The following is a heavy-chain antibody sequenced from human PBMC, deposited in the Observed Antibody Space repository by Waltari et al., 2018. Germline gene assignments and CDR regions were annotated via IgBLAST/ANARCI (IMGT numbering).Heavy chain of an antibody. V-gene: IGHV1-8*02. CDR2: TNPSSGKT. CDR1: GYRFTYYD. J-gene: IGHJ5*02. D-gene: IGHD1-1*01. Sequence: QVQLVQSGAEVKKPGASVKVSCKASGYRFTYYDINWVRQAAGQGIEWMGWTNPSSGKTEYAQKVQGRVSMTRNNSINTAYMELRSLTSDDTAVYYCARGPRTVTPWGQGTLVTVSS. CDR3: ARGPRTVTP.